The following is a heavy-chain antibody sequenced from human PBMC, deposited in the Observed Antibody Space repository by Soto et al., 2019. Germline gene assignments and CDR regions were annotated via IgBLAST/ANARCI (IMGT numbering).Heavy chain of an antibody. J-gene: IGHJ5*02. D-gene: IGHD1-26*01. Sequence: GGSLRLSCAASGFTFRSYTMSWVRQAPGKGLEWVSSFSGRDATTYYADSVKGRFTISRDNSKNTLYLQMNSLRAEDTALYFCVRTIVGATKGGWFDPWGQGALVTVSS. V-gene: IGHV3-23*01. CDR3: VRTIVGATKGGWFDP. CDR1: GFTFRSYT. CDR2: FSGRDATT.